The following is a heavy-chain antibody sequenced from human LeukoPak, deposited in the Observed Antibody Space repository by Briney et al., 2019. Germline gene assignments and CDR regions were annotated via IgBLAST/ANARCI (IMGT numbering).Heavy chain of an antibody. D-gene: IGHD6-19*01. CDR1: GGSISSSIYY. J-gene: IGHJ5*02. CDR3: ATNGVAGSNWFDP. Sequence: PSETLSLTCTVSGGSISSSIYYWGGIRQPPGKGLEWIGSIYYGGRTFCNPSLKSRVTISVDTSKNQFSLRLSSVTAADTSMYYCATNGVAGSNWFDPWGQGTLVTVSS. CDR2: IYYGGRT. V-gene: IGHV4-39*01.